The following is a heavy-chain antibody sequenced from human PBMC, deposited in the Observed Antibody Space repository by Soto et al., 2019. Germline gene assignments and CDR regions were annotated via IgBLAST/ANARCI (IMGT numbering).Heavy chain of an antibody. CDR2: LDHHRSST. J-gene: IGHJ4*02. CDR3: ARENWGSYDY. CDR1: GFIFSNFY. V-gene: IGHV3-7*03. Sequence: EVQLVESGGDLVQPGGSLRLSCAASGFIFSNFYMTWVRQSPGRGLEWVATLDHHRSSTFYVDSLRGRFIISRDNAMNSLYLQMNSLRVEDTAVYYCARENWGSYDYWGQGSLVTVSS. D-gene: IGHD7-27*01.